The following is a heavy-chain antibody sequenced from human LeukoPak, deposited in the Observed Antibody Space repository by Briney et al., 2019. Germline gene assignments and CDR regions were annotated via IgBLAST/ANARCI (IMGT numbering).Heavy chain of an antibody. V-gene: IGHV3-7*01. J-gene: IGHJ4*02. CDR1: GFTFSSYW. D-gene: IGHD3-10*02. CDR3: ARVFRGHRVWLGIDY. CDR2: RKRDESEK. Sequence: GGSLRLSCTASGFTFSSYWMSWVRQAPGKGLEWVANRKRDESEKFYVDSVKGRFTISRDNAKNSLYLQMNSLRAEDTAVYYCARVFRGHRVWLGIDYWGQGTLVTVSS.